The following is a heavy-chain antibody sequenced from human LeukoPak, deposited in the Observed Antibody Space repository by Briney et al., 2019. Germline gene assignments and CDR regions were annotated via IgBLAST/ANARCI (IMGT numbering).Heavy chain of an antibody. CDR2: IIPIFGTA. CDR1: GGTFSSYA. J-gene: IGHJ6*03. CDR3: ARTPRRKGFTNYYYYMDV. D-gene: IGHD3-10*01. Sequence: SVKVSCKASGGTFSSYAISWVRQAPGQGLEWMGGIIPIFGTANYAQKFQGRVTITADESTSTAYMELSSLRSEDTAVYYCARTPRRKGFTNYYYYMDVWGKGTTVTISS. V-gene: IGHV1-69*13.